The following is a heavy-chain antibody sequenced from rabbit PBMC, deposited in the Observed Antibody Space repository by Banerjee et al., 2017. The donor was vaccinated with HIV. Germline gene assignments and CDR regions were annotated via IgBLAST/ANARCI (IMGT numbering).Heavy chain of an antibody. J-gene: IGHJ4*01. D-gene: IGHD4-1*01. V-gene: IGHV1S45*01. CDR3: ARDLAGVIGWNFNF. Sequence: QEQLKETGGGLVQPGGSLTLSCTVSGFDFSSYGVSWVRQAPGKGLEWIGCINTSSGNAVYANWAKGRFTISRTSSTTVTLQMTSLTAADTATYFCARDLAGVIGWNFNFWGQGTLVTVS. CDR2: INTSSGNA. CDR1: GFDFSSYG.